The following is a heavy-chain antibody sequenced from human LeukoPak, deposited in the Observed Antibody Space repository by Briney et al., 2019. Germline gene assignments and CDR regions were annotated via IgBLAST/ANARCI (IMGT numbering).Heavy chain of an antibody. J-gene: IGHJ4*02. CDR3: ARGGGVVVVPAAINLYYFDY. CDR2: INHSGST. Sequence: SETLSLTCAVHGGSFSGYYWSWIRQPPGKGLEWIGEINHSGSTNYNPSLKSRVTISVDTSKNQFSLELSSVTAADTAVYYCARGGGVVVVPAAINLYYFDYWGQGTLVTVSS. CDR1: GGSFSGYY. D-gene: IGHD2-2*01. V-gene: IGHV4-34*01.